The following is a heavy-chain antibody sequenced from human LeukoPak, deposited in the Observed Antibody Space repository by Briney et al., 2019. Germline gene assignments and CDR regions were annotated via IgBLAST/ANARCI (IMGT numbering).Heavy chain of an antibody. D-gene: IGHD3-10*01. Sequence: SLRLSCAASGFTFDDYAMHWVRQAPGKGLEWVSGISWNSGSIGYADSVKGRFTISRDNAKNSLYLQMNSLRAEDTAVYYCAKDDYYGSGYGQDFDYWGQGTLVTVSS. CDR2: ISWNSGSI. J-gene: IGHJ4*02. CDR1: GFTFDDYA. V-gene: IGHV3-9*01. CDR3: AKDDYYGSGYGQDFDY.